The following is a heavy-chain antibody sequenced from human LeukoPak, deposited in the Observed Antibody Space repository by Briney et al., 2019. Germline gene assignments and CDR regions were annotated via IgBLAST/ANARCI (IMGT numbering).Heavy chain of an antibody. D-gene: IGHD1-26*01. V-gene: IGHV1-2*06. J-gene: IGHJ4*02. Sequence: WASVKVSCKASGYTFTGYYMHWVRQAPGQGLEWMGRINPNSGGTNDAQKFQGRVTMTRDTSISTAYMELSRLRSDDTAVYYCARWRLVGATRVFDYWGQGTLVTVS. CDR3: ARWRLVGATRVFDY. CDR2: INPNSGGT. CDR1: GYTFTGYY.